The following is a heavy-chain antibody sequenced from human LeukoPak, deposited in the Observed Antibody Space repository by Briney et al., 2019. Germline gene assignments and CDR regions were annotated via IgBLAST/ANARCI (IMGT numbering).Heavy chain of an antibody. V-gene: IGHV4-39*07. CDR1: GGSISSSSYY. CDR3: ARVGVNFDY. CDR2: ISYSGST. J-gene: IGHJ4*02. Sequence: SETLSLTCTVSGGSISSSSYYWGWIRQPPGKGLEWIGSISYSGSTYYNPSLKSRVTISVDTSKNQFSLKLSSVTAADTAVYYCARVGVNFDYWGQGTLVTVSS.